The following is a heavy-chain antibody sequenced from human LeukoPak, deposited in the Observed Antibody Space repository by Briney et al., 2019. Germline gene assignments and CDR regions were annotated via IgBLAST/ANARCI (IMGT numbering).Heavy chain of an antibody. CDR3: ARTRTTLYYYYYMDV. V-gene: IGHV4-59*01. J-gene: IGHJ6*03. Sequence: SETLSLTCTVSGGSISSYYWSWIRQPPGKGLEWIGYIYYSGSTNYNPSLKSRVTISVDTSKNQFSLRLSSVTAADTAVYYCARTRTTLYYYYYMDVWGKGTTVTVSS. CDR1: GGSISSYY. D-gene: IGHD4-11*01. CDR2: IYYSGST.